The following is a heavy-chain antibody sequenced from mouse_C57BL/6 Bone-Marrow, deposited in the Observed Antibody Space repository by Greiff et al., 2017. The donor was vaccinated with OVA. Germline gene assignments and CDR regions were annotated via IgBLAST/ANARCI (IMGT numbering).Heavy chain of an antibody. CDR1: GFTFSSYG. Sequence: DVQVVASWGDLVKPGGSLKLSCAASGFTFSSYGMSWFRQTPDKRLAWVATISSGGSYTYYPASVKGRFTITRDNAKNTLYLQMSSLKSEDTAMYYCASRGGSLFDYWGQGTTLTVSS. D-gene: IGHD6-2*01. CDR3: ASRGGSLFDY. J-gene: IGHJ2*01. CDR2: ISSGGSYT. V-gene: IGHV5-6*01.